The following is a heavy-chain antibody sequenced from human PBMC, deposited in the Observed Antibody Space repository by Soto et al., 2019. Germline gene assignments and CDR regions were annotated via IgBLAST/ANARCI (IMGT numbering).Heavy chain of an antibody. CDR2: IYYIGST. CDR3: ARSVFP. Sequence: SETLSLTCTVSGGSISSCGYYWNLIRQHPGKGLEWIGYIYYIGSTYYNPSLKSRVTISLDTSKNQFSLRLSSVTAADTAVYYCARSVFPWGQGTLVTVSS. J-gene: IGHJ5*02. V-gene: IGHV4-31*03. CDR1: GGSISSCGYY.